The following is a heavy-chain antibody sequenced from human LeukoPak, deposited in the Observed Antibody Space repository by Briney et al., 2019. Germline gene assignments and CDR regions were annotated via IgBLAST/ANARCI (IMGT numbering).Heavy chain of an antibody. J-gene: IGHJ4*02. Sequence: SETLSLSCIVAGGSISSYYWSWIRQPPGXGLEWIGYIYYSGSNNYNPSLKSRVTISVDPSKNQFSLRLRSVTAADTAVYYCASSLAAAKYYFGYWGQGTVVTVSS. V-gene: IGHV4-59*01. CDR1: GGSISSYY. CDR2: IYYSGSN. D-gene: IGHD6-13*01. CDR3: ASSLAAAKYYFGY.